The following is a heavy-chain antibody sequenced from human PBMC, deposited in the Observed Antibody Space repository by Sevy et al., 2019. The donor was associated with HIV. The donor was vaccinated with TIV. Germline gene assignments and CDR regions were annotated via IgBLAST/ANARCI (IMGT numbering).Heavy chain of an antibody. V-gene: IGHV3-30*18. CDR3: AKDFTGYNGMDF. CDR1: GIIFTTSG. CDR2: ISYDGRNK. Sequence: GGSLRLSCAVSGIIFTTSGMHWVRQAPGKGLEWVAVISYDGRNKFYGDSVKGRFTISRDNSKNILYLQMNSLRVEDTAVYYCAKDFTGYNGMDFWGQGTMVTVSS. J-gene: IGHJ6*02. D-gene: IGHD3-9*01.